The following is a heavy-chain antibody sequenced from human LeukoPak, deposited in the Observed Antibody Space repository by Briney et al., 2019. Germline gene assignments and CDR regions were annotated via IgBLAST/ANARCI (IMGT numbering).Heavy chain of an antibody. Sequence: AGGSLRLSSAASRFTFTTYSRLSVSQAPGKGLEWVSSIGTTGINTHYAYSLKGRFTISRDYAKNSLYLQMNSLRADDTAVYYCARILEPHYFDYWGQGTLVTVSS. CDR1: RFTFTTYS. J-gene: IGHJ4*02. V-gene: IGHV3-21*01. D-gene: IGHD3-3*01. CDR3: ARILEPHYFDY. CDR2: IGTTGINT.